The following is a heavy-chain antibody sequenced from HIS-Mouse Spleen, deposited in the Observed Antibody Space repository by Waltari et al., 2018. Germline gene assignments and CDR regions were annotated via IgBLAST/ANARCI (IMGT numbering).Heavy chain of an antibody. CDR1: GYTFTSYD. J-gene: IGHJ5*02. CDR3: ARIGSHRRGYSYGYWFDP. V-gene: IGHV1-8*01. CDR2: KKPKSGNS. Sequence: QVQLVQSGAEVKKPGASVKVSCKASGYTFTSYDINWVRQATGQGLEGMGWKKPKSGNSGYEQKFQGRVTMTRNTSISTAYMELSSLRSEDTAVYYCARIGSHRRGYSYGYWFDPWGQGTLVTVSS. D-gene: IGHD5-18*01.